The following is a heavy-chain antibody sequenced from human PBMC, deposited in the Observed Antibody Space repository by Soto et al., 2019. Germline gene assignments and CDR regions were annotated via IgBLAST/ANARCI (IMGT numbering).Heavy chain of an antibody. CDR1: GGSFRREA. CDR3: ARVQEFGVNSDAFDC. V-gene: IGHV1-69*14. D-gene: IGHD3-16*01. CDR2: ILPFFGTA. J-gene: IGHJ3*01. Sequence: QVQLVQSGAEVKKPGSSVKVSCKASGGSFRREAINWVRQAPGQGPEWMGNILPFFGTADYAQKFQGRVTVTADMSTSTVYRELSSLRAEDTAVYYGARVQEFGVNSDAFDCWGQGTRVIVSS.